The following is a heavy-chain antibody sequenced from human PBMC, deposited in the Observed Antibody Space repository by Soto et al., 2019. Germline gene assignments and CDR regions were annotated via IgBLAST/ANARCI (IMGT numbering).Heavy chain of an antibody. CDR1: GVLFRSYW. J-gene: IGHJ4*02. CDR2: INQDGSEK. V-gene: IGHV3-7*01. D-gene: IGHD2-15*01. CDR3: ARDGVAAGLYLDN. Sequence: GGSLIRSCTAFGVLFRSYWMSLVRQVPGKGLEWVANINQDGSEKYYADSVRGRFIISRDNAENSLYLQMNSLRAEDTALYYCARDGVAAGLYLDNWGQGTLVTVFS.